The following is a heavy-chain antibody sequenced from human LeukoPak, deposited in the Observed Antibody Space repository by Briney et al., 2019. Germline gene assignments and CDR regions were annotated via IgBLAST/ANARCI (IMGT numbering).Heavy chain of an antibody. Sequence: PSETLSLSCAVHGESFSAYFWSWIRQVPGKGLEWIGEIDHRGSSNYNPPLKSRATVSVDTSKNRFSLSLTSVTAADTAVYYCATRSSTLAAARCFDDWGQGTLVTVSS. CDR1: GESFSAYF. CDR2: IDHRGSS. D-gene: IGHD6-13*01. V-gene: IGHV4-34*01. J-gene: IGHJ4*03. CDR3: ATRSSTLAAARCFDD.